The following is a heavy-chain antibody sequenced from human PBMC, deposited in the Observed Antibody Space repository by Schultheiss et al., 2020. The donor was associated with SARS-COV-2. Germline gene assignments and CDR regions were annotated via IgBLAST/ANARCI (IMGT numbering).Heavy chain of an antibody. CDR1: GGSISSYY. CDR2: INHSGST. J-gene: IGHJ5*02. V-gene: IGHV4-59*08. Sequence: SETLSLTCTVSGGSISSYYWSWIRQPPGKGLEWIGEINHSGSTNYKPSLKSRVTISVDTSKNQFSLKLSSVTAADTAVYYCARLGAVPIGNWFDPWGQGTLVTVSS. D-gene: IGHD2-2*01. CDR3: ARLGAVPIGNWFDP.